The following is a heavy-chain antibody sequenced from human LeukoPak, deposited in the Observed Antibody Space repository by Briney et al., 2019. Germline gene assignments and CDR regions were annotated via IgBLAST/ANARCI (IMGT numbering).Heavy chain of an antibody. Sequence: GGSLRLSCAASGFTFSSYSMNWVRQAPGKGLEWVSSISSSSSSYIYYADSVKGRFTISRDNAKNSLYLQMNSLRAEDTAVYYCARSQWELPFDYWGQGTLVTVSS. CDR1: GFTFSSYS. CDR3: ARSQWELPFDY. J-gene: IGHJ4*02. D-gene: IGHD1-26*01. V-gene: IGHV3-21*01. CDR2: ISSSSSSYI.